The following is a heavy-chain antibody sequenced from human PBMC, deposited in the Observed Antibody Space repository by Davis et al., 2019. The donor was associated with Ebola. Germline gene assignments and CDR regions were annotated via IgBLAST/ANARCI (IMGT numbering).Heavy chain of an antibody. J-gene: IGHJ4*02. CDR1: GFTVTSNY. D-gene: IGHD5-18*01. CDR2: IYRGGST. Sequence: GESLKISCAASGFTVTSNYMSWVRQAPGKGLKWVSIIYRGGSTYYADSVKGRFTISRDDAKNSLFLQMNSLRAEDTAVYYCVPGTWIRGQGSLVTVSS. V-gene: IGHV3-53*01. CDR3: VPGTWI.